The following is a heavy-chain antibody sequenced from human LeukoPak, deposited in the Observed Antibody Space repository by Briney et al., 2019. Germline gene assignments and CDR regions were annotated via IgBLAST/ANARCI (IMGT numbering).Heavy chain of an antibody. J-gene: IGHJ3*02. CDR3: ARPHSTSSRGGFDI. CDR1: KFTFSSYW. CDR2: IKQDGSEK. V-gene: IGHV3-7*01. D-gene: IGHD6-6*01. Sequence: GGSLRLSCAASKFTFSSYWMSWVRQAPGKGLEWVANIKQDGSEKYYVDSVKGRFTISRDNAKNSLYLEMNSLRADDTAVYYCARPHSTSSRGGFDIWGQGTMVTVSS.